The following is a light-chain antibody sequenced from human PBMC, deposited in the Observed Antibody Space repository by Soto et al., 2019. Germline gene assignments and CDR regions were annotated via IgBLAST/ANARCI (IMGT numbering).Light chain of an antibody. V-gene: IGKV3-20*01. CDR2: GVS. CDR1: QSVTSNY. J-gene: IGKJ1*01. Sequence: EVVMTQSPATLSVSPGERSTLSCRSSQSVTSNYLAWYQQKPGQAPRLLIYGVSSRATGIPDRFSGSGSGTDFTLTISRLEPEDFAVYYCQQYGSSPRTFGQGTKVDI. CDR3: QQYGSSPRT.